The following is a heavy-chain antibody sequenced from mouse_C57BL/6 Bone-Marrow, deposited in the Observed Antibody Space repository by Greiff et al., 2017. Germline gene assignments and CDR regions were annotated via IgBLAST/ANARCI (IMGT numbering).Heavy chain of an antibody. D-gene: IGHD2-12*01. CDR2: IYPRSGNT. Sequence: VKLQESGAELARPGASVKLSCKASGYTFTSYGISWVKQRTGQGLEWIGEIYPRSGNTYYNEKFKGKATLTADKSSSTAYMELRSLTSEDSAVYFCARSGYSGYFDYWGQGTTLTVSS. CDR3: ARSGYSGYFDY. J-gene: IGHJ2*01. V-gene: IGHV1-81*01. CDR1: GYTFTSYG.